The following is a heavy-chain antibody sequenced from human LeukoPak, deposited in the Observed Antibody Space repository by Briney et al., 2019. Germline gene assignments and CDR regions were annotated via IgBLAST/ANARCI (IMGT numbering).Heavy chain of an antibody. CDR2: IYYGGST. J-gene: IGHJ4*02. V-gene: IGHV4-39*01. D-gene: IGHD3-10*01. Sequence: PSETLSLTCTVSGGSISSSPYYSGWIRQPPGKGLEWIGNIYYGGSTYYNPSLKTRVTISVDTSKNQFSLKLSSVTAADTAVYYCARRGPSGRSLDYWGQGTLVTVSS. CDR1: GGSISSSPYY. CDR3: ARRGPSGRSLDY.